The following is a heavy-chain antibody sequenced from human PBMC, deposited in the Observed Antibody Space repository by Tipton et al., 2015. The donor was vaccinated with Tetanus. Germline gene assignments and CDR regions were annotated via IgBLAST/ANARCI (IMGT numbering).Heavy chain of an antibody. Sequence: TLSLTCTVSGGSISSYYWSWIRQPPGKGLEWIGYIYYSGSTNYNPSLKSRVTISVDTSKNQFSLKLSSVTAADTAVYYCARDLRAEGFFDYWGQGTLVTVSS. V-gene: IGHV4-59*01. CDR1: GGSISSYY. J-gene: IGHJ4*02. CDR2: IYYSGST. CDR3: ARDLRAEGFFDY.